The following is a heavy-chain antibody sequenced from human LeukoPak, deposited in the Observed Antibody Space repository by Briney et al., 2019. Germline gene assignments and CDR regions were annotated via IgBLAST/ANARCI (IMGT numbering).Heavy chain of an antibody. D-gene: IGHD6-25*01. CDR3: ARFSSGYTNAFDI. CDR2: LKQDGSEK. V-gene: IGHV3-7*01. CDR1: GFTFSSYW. J-gene: IGHJ3*02. Sequence: GGSLRLSCAASGFTFSSYWMSWVRQAPGKGLEWVANLKQDGSEKYYVDSVKGRFTISRDNAKNSLYLQMNSLRAEDTAVYYCARFSSGYTNAFDIWGQGTMVTVSS.